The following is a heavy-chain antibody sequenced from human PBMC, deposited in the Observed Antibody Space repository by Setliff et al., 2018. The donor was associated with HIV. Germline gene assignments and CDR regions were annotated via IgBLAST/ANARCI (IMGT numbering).Heavy chain of an antibody. J-gene: IGHJ4*02. CDR1: GFTFTSYS. D-gene: IGHD4-17*01. Sequence: GGSLRLSCTGSGFTFTSYSVNWVRQAPGKGLEWLSYMSDSGNSIYYADSLQGRFTVSRDDAKHSMYLQMDSLRVDDSAIYYCARAPRYGDVDYWGQGTLVTVSS. CDR2: MSDSGNSI. CDR3: ARAPRYGDVDY. V-gene: IGHV3-48*01.